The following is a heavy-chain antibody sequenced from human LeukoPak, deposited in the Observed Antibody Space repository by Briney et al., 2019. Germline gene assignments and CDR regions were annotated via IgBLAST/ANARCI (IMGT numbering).Heavy chain of an antibody. J-gene: IGHJ4*02. Sequence: SETLSLTCTVSGGSISSSSYYWGWIRQPPGKGLEWIGSIYHSGSTYYNPSLKSRVTISVDTSKNQFSLKLSSVTAADTAVYYCARGIFSVGYFDYWGQGTLVTVSS. D-gene: IGHD5/OR15-5a*01. CDR2: IYHSGST. V-gene: IGHV4-39*07. CDR3: ARGIFSVGYFDY. CDR1: GGSISSSSYY.